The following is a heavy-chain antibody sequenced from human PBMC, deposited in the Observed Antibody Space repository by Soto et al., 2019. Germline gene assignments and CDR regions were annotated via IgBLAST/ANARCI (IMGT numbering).Heavy chain of an antibody. CDR1: GGSFSASY. V-gene: IGHV4-34*01. CDR2: INHSGST. J-gene: IGHJ6*02. Sequence: ETLSLTCAVYGGSFSASYWSWIRQPPGKGLEWIGEINHSGSTNYNPSLNSRVTISVDTPKNQFSLKLSSVTAADTAVYYCASGGYYYYGMDVWGQGTTVTVSS. CDR3: ASGGYYYYGMDV.